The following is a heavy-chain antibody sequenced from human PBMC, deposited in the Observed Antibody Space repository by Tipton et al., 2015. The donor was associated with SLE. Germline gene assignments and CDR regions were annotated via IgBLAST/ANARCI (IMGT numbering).Heavy chain of an antibody. CDR3: ARLYCENPVASFF. J-gene: IGHJ4*01. V-gene: IGHV4-59*01. D-gene: IGHD3-3*01. CDR2: IYYSGST. Sequence: TLSLTCTVYGGSISGYYWSWIRQPPGKGLEWIGDIYYSGSTNYNPSLKSRLTISVDTSKNQFSLKLSSVTAADTAVYYCARLYCENPVASFFWGHGPLVPIAS. CDR1: GGSISGYY.